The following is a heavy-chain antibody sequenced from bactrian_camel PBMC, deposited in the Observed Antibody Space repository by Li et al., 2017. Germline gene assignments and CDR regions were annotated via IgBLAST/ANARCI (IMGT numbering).Heavy chain of an antibody. Sequence: VQLVESGGGSVQAGESLTLSCGISEYNGCMAWFRQIPGKEREGVASMDSAGRTIYADSVKGRFTISKDNAKNTLYLQMNSLKTEDTAVYYCVKGAPARRFGDFWGRGTQVTVS. CDR2: MDSAGRT. J-gene: IGHJ4*01. V-gene: IGHV3S53*01. CDR3: VKGAPARRFGDF. D-gene: IGHD6*01. CDR1: EYNGC.